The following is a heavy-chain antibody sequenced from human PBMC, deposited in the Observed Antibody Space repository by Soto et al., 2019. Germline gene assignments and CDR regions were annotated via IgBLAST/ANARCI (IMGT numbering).Heavy chain of an antibody. V-gene: IGHV1-69*02. J-gene: IGHJ4*02. CDR2: FIPILDMA. CDR3: AITYCRDNSCPRDFDF. Sequence: QVQVVQSGAEVKKPESSVKVSCKPSGGTFNTYTVNWVRLAPGHGLEWMGRFIPILDMANYAQKFQDRVTITAARSTFTAYMELNSLTSDDTAVYYCAITYCRDNSCPRDFDFWGPGTQVTVSS. D-gene: IGHD2-21*01. CDR1: GGTFNTYT.